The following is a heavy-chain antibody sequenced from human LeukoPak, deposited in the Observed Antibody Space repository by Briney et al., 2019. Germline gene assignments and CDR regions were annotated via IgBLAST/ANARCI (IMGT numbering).Heavy chain of an antibody. CDR1: GGSITITNYY. CDR3: ARGKYIDSGSYNVFDY. V-gene: IGHV4-39*07. J-gene: IGHJ4*02. Sequence: PSETLSLTCTVSGGSITITNYYWGWIRQPPGKGLEWVGNIYYDGSTYYNPSLKSRVTISVDTSENQLSLKLSSVAAADTAVFYCARGKYIDSGSYNVFDYWGQGTLATVSS. D-gene: IGHD3-10*01. CDR2: IYYDGST.